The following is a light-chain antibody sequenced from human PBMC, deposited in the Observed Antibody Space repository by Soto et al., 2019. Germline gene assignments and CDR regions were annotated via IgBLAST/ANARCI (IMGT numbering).Light chain of an antibody. CDR3: QQYNNWPNT. J-gene: IGKJ1*01. CDR1: QSVSSN. Sequence: IVKSQSSCHLFVSPGERAHLSCRASQSVSSNLAWYQQKPGQAPRLLIYGASTMATGIPARFSGSGSGTEFTLTITSLQSEDFAVYYCQQYNNWPNTFGQGTQV. V-gene: IGKV3-15*01. CDR2: GAS.